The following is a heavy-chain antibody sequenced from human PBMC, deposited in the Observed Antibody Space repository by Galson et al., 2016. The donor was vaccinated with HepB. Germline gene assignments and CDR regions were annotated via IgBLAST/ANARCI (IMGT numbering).Heavy chain of an antibody. D-gene: IGHD2-2*01. Sequence: SETLSLTCTVSGGSIRGSTYYWGWIRPPPGKGLEWIGSIHYSGSTYDNPSLKSRLTMSVDTSKNQISLKLISVTATNTAVYYCERHGGYQLLFDYWGQGTVVPVSS. V-gene: IGHV4-39*01. CDR2: IHYSGST. J-gene: IGHJ4*02. CDR3: ERHGGYQLLFDY. CDR1: GGSIRGSTYY.